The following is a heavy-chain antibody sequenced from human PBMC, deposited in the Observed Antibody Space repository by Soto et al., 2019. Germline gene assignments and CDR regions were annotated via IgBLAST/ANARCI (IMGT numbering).Heavy chain of an antibody. CDR3: ARVSSGWTGWFDP. V-gene: IGHV3-66*01. CDR2: IYSGGST. J-gene: IGHJ5*02. Sequence: GGSLRLSCAASGFTVSSNYMSWVRQAPGKGLEWVSVIYSGGSTYYADSVKGRFTISRDNSKNTLYLQMNSLRAEDTAVYYCARVSSGWTGWFDPWGQGTLVTVSS. CDR1: GFTVSSNY. D-gene: IGHD6-19*01.